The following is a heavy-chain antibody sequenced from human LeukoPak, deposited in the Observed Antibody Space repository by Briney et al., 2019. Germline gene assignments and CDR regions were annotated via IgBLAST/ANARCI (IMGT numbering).Heavy chain of an antibody. CDR3: ARDNDIVVVPAANDAFDI. V-gene: IGHV4-4*07. CDR2: IYTSGST. D-gene: IGHD2-2*01. J-gene: IGHJ3*02. Sequence: TSETLSLTCTVSGDSISDYYWSWIRQPAGKGLEWIGRIYTSGSTNYNPSLKSRVTMSVDTSKNQFSLKLSSVTAADTAVYYCARDNDIVVVPAANDAFDIWGQGTMVTVSS. CDR1: GDSISDYY.